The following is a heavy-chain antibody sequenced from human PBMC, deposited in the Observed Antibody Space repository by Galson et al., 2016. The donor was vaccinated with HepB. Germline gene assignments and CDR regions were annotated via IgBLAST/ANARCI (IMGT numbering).Heavy chain of an antibody. J-gene: IGHJ4*02. CDR3: AKRHEYCPPVGCSVDY. CDR2: DSMDRRRK. D-gene: IGHD2/OR15-2a*01. V-gene: IGHV3-30*18. CDR1: GFTFSTSA. Sequence: SLRLSCAASGFTFSTSAVHWVRQAPGKGLEWVAADSMDRRRKFYSDSVKGRFTISRDNSNNMLFLQMDSLRPDDTAVYYCAKRHEYCPPVGCSVDYWGQGTLVSVSS.